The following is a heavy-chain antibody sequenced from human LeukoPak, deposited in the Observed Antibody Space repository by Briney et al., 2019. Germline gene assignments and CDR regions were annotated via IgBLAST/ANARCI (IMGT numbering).Heavy chain of an antibody. CDR2: INAGTGNT. Sequence: ASVKVSCKASGYTFTKYAMHWVRQAPGQRLEWMGWINAGTGNTKYSQKFQGRVTITRDTSASSAYMELSSLRSEDTAVYYCARDGGEVLQLYFDYWGQGTLVTVSS. V-gene: IGHV1-3*01. J-gene: IGHJ4*02. CDR3: ARDGGEVLQLYFDY. CDR1: GYTFTKYA. D-gene: IGHD1-26*01.